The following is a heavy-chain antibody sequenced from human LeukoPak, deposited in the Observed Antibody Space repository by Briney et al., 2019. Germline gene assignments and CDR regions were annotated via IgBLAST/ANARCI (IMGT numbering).Heavy chain of an antibody. CDR3: TRLAGDEYFDIFRGPD. CDR1: GFTFSSYG. CDR2: IRSKANSYAT. J-gene: IGHJ4*02. V-gene: IGHV3-73*01. D-gene: IGHD3-9*01. Sequence: GGSLRLSCAASGFTFSSYGMSWVRQASGQGLEWVGRIRSKANSYATAYAASVKGRFTISRDDSKNTAFLQMNSLKSEDTAVYYCTRLAGDEYFDIFRGPDWGQGTLVTVSS.